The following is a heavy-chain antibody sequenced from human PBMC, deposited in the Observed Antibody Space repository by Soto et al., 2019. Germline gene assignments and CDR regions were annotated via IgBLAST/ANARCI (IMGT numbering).Heavy chain of an antibody. CDR3: ARHDVLDY. D-gene: IGHD6-6*01. J-gene: IGHJ4*02. V-gene: IGHV4-59*01. Sequence: PXETLCLTCTVSDFSIRNYYRSWIRQPPGKGLEWIGHIYYTGSTKYNPSLKSRVIMSVDTSKNQFSLNLSSVTAADTAVYYCARHDVLDYWGQGTLVTVSS. CDR2: IYYTGST. CDR1: DFSIRNYY.